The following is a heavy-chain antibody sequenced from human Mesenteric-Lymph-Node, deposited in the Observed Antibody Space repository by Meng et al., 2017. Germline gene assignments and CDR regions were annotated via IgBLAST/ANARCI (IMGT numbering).Heavy chain of an antibody. Sequence: VQSVGAGPGFVVHTGDLSICCVVSGVSYNTGTYSWSWIRPPPGKVREWLGYIFTSGSACSHPSLKSRVTILVDAATNRFSLTLSSVTAADMAVYYSAGARGDQRPYDDYFNDYWGQGTLVTVSS. V-gene: IGHV4-61*01. D-gene: IGHD4-17*01. CDR2: IFTSGSA. J-gene: IGHJ4*02. CDR3: AGARGDQRPYDDYFNDY. CDR1: GVSYNTGTYS.